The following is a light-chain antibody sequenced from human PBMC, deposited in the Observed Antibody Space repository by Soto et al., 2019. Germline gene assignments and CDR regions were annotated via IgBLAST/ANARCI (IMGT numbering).Light chain of an antibody. Sequence: QSVLTQPPSASGTPGQRVTISCSGSSSNIGSNYVYWYQQFPGTAHKLLIYRNNERPSGVPNRFSGSKSGTSASLAISGLRSEDEADDYCAAWDDSLTGKVFGGGTQLAVL. CDR3: AAWDDSLTGKV. V-gene: IGLV1-47*01. CDR2: RNN. CDR1: SSNIGSNY. J-gene: IGLJ7*01.